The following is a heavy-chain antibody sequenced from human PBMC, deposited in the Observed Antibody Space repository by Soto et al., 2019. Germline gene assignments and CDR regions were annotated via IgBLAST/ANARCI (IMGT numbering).Heavy chain of an antibody. CDR1: GGSINTFY. V-gene: IGHV4-4*07. Sequence: SETLSLTCTVSGGSINTFYWSWVRQPAGKGLEWIGHIFSSGSTSFNPSLESRVAMSVDTSKNHFSLNLSSVTAADMAVYYCAREGSYSAYNFAHGIQLWSFDFWGQGALVTVSS. CDR2: IFSSGST. D-gene: IGHD5-12*01. CDR3: AREGSYSAYNFAHGIQLWSFDF. J-gene: IGHJ4*02.